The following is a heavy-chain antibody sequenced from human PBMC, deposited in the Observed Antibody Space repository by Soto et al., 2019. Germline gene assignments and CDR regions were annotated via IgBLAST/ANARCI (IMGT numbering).Heavy chain of an antibody. CDR2: IYYSGST. CDR3: ASSILTGYRSHD. Sequence: QLQLQESGPGLVKPSETLSLTCTVSGGSISSSSYYWGWIRQPPGKGMEWIGSIYYSGSTYYNTSLKSRVTISVDTSKNQFSLKLSSVTAADTAVYYCASSILTGYRSHDWGQGTLVTVSS. J-gene: IGHJ4*02. CDR1: GGSISSSSYY. D-gene: IGHD3-9*01. V-gene: IGHV4-39*01.